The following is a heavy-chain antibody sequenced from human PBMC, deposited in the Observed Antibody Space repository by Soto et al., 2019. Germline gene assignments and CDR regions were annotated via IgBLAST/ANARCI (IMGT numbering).Heavy chain of an antibody. V-gene: IGHV3-30*18. CDR2: ISYEGSNK. D-gene: IGHD2-2*01. CDR3: AKDLRRVVARSRGNLGY. Sequence: GGSLRLSCAASGFTFSSYCMHWVRQAQGKGLEWEAVISYEGSNKYYADSVKGRFTISRDNSKNSLYLQMNSLRAEDTAVYYCAKDLRRVVARSRGNLGYCGQGTLVTVSS. J-gene: IGHJ4*02. CDR1: GFTFSSYC.